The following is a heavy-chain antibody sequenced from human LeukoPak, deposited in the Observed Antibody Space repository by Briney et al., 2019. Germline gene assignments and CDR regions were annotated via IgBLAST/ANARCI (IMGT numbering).Heavy chain of an antibody. CDR1: GGSISSHY. D-gene: IGHD6-13*01. CDR3: ARAYKGYSSWYCYFDY. Sequence: SETLSLTCTVSGGSISSHYWSWIRQPPGKGLEWIGYIYYSGSTNYNPFLKSRVTISVDTSKNQFSLKLSSVTAADTAVYYCARAYKGYSSWYCYFDYWGQGTLVTVSS. CDR2: IYYSGST. V-gene: IGHV4-59*11. J-gene: IGHJ4*02.